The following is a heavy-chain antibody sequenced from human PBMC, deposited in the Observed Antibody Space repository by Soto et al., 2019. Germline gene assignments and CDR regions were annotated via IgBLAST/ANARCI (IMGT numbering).Heavy chain of an antibody. CDR1: GFTFSSYA. Sequence: GSLRLSCAASGFTFSSYAMSWVRQAPGKGLEWVSAISGSGGSTYYADSVKGRFTISRDNSKNTLYLQMNSLRAEDTAVYYCAKGKSQYYYDSSGYLSFWGQGTLVTGS. V-gene: IGHV3-23*01. J-gene: IGHJ4*02. CDR2: ISGSGGST. D-gene: IGHD3-22*01. CDR3: AKGKSQYYYDSSGYLSF.